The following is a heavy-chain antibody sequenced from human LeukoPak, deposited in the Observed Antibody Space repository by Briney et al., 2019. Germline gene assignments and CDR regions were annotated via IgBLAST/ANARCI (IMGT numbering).Heavy chain of an antibody. D-gene: IGHD6-19*01. CDR1: GGSISSYY. CDR2: IYYSGST. V-gene: IGHV4-59*01. CDR3: ARAGYSSGSTDAFDI. Sequence: SETLSLTCTVSGGSISSYYWNWIRQPPGKGLEWIGYIYYSGSTNYNPSLKSRVTISVDTSKNQFSLKLSSVTAADTAVYYCARAGYSSGSTDAFDIWGQGTMVTVSS. J-gene: IGHJ3*02.